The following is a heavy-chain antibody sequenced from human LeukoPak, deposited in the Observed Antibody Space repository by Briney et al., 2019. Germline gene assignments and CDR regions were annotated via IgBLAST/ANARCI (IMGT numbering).Heavy chain of an antibody. D-gene: IGHD3-10*01. CDR2: IKQDGSEK. CDR1: GFTFSSYW. CDR3: ARDLTTMVQGVIITAHFDY. J-gene: IGHJ4*02. Sequence: GGSLRLSCAASGFTFSSYWMSWVRQAPGKGLEWVANIKQDGSEKYYVDSVKGRFTISRDNAKNSLYLQMNSLRAGDTAVYYCARDLTTMVQGVIITAHFDYWGQGTLVTVSS. V-gene: IGHV3-7*01.